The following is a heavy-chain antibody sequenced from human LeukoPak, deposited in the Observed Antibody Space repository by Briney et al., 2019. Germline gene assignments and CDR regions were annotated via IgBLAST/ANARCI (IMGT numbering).Heavy chain of an antibody. V-gene: IGHV1-2*02. J-gene: IGHJ6*03. CDR3: ARGPSQIMENYMDV. CDR2: INPNSGGT. D-gene: IGHD3-16*01. CDR1: RYTFTGYY. Sequence: ASVKVSCKASRYTFTGYYMHWVRQAPGQGPEWMGWINPNSGGTNYAQKFQGRVTMTRDTSISTAYMELSRLRSDDTAVYYCARGPSQIMENYMDVWGIGTTVTVSS.